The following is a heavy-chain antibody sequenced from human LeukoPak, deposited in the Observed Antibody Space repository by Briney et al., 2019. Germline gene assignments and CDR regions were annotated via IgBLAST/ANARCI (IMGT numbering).Heavy chain of an antibody. CDR1: RFTFSSNS. Sequence: GGSLRLSCAASRFTFSSNSMSWVRQAPGKGLEWASGISSSGVVAYYADSVKGRFTISRDNSKDTLYLQMNSLRAEDTAVYYCAKDPAGMVVGATSVYFDYWGQGTLVTVSS. V-gene: IGHV3-23*01. D-gene: IGHD1-26*01. CDR3: AKDPAGMVVGATSVYFDY. CDR2: ISSSGVVA. J-gene: IGHJ4*02.